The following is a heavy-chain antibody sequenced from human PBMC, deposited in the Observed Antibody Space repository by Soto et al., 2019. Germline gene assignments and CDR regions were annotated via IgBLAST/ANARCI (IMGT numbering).Heavy chain of an antibody. CDR3: AKDEGLVIPHNWFDP. J-gene: IGHJ5*02. CDR1: GFTFSSYG. CDR2: ISYDGSNK. V-gene: IGHV3-30*18. D-gene: IGHD3-9*01. Sequence: GGSLRLSCAASGFTFSSYGMRWVRQAPGKGLEWVAVISYDGSNKYYADSVKGRFTISRDNSKNTLYLQMNSLRAEDTAVYYCAKDEGLVIPHNWFDPWGQGTLVTVSS.